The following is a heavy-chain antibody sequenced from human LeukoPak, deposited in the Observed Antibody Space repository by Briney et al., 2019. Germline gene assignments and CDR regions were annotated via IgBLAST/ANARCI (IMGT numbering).Heavy chain of an antibody. CDR3: ARYGLIRGFEY. CDR2: IYYSGST. J-gene: IGHJ4*02. V-gene: IGHV4-59*01. CDR1: GGSISSYY. Sequence: ETLSLTCTVSGGSISSYYWSWIRQPPGKELEWIGYIYYSGSTNYSPSLKSRVTISVDTSKNQFSLRLSSVTAADTAVYYCARYGLIRGFEYWGQGTLVTVSS. D-gene: IGHD3-16*01.